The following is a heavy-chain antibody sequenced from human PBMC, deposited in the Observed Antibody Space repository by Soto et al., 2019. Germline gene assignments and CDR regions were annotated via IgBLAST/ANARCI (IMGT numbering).Heavy chain of an antibody. CDR1: GFTFSSYA. Sequence: GGSLRLSCAASGFTFSSYAMSWVRQAPGKGLEWVSAISGSGGSTYYADSVKGRFTISRDNSKNTLYLQMNSLGAEDTAVYYCASPLGIAAERLAHYYYYGMDVWGQGTTVTVSS. J-gene: IGHJ6*02. CDR3: ASPLGIAAERLAHYYYYGMDV. CDR2: ISGSGGST. D-gene: IGHD6-13*01. V-gene: IGHV3-23*01.